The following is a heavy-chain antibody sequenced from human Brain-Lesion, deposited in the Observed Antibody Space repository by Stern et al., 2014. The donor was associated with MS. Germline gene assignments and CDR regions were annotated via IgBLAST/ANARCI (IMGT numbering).Heavy chain of an antibody. CDR1: GGSISSSSYY. J-gene: IGHJ4*02. V-gene: IGHV4-39*01. CDR2: IYYRGST. Sequence: QVQLQESGPGLVKPSETLSLTCTVSGGSISSSSYYWGWIRQPPGKGLEWIGSIYYRGSTYYNPSLKSRVTLSMGTSQTQLSLRWSSVTAADTAVYFCAKLWLGELPESPFDYWGQGTLVTVSS. D-gene: IGHD3-10*01. CDR3: AKLWLGELPESPFDY.